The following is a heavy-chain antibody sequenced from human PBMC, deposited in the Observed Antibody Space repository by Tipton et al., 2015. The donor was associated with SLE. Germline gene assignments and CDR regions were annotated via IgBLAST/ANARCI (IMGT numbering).Heavy chain of an antibody. D-gene: IGHD3-22*01. CDR1: GFTFSTYW. CDR3: ARGESSGYYVDY. Sequence: SLRLSCAASGFTFSTYWMHWVRQAPGKGLVWVSRIHTDGSSTNYADSVRGRFTISRDNAKNTLYLQMNSLRAEDTAAYYCARGESSGYYVDYWGHGTLVTVSS. J-gene: IGHJ4*01. CDR2: IHTDGSST. V-gene: IGHV3-74*01.